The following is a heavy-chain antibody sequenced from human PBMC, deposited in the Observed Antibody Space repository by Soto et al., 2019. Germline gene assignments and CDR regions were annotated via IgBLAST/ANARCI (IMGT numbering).Heavy chain of an antibody. D-gene: IGHD2-2*01. Sequence: SETLSLTCSVSGASISSRDYYWGWIRQTPGKGLEWIGNIDYNGVTYYNLSLKSRVTVSKDTSKNQFSLKVASVTAADTAIYYCGSVMIGTSRHTDSDYWGQGTQVTVSS. CDR1: GASISSRDYY. V-gene: IGHV4-39*01. CDR3: GSVMIGTSRHTDSDY. J-gene: IGHJ4*02. CDR2: IDYNGVT.